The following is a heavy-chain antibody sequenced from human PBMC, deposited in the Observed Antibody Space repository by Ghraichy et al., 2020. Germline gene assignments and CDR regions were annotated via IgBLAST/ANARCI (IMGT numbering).Heavy chain of an antibody. CDR1: GGSISSGGYS. CDR2: IYHSGST. J-gene: IGHJ4*02. V-gene: IGHV4-30-2*01. Sequence: SETLSLTCAVSGGSISSGGYSWSWIRQPPGKGLEWIGYIYHSGSTYYNPSLKSRVTISVDRSKNQFSLKLSSVTAADTAVYYCASGSDYYDSSGYYYDYWGQGTLVTVSS. D-gene: IGHD3-22*01. CDR3: ASGSDYYDSSGYYYDY.